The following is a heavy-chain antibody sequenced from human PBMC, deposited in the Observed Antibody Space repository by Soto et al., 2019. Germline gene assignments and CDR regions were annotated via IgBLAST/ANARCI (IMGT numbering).Heavy chain of an antibody. D-gene: IGHD1-26*01. Sequence: EVQLVESGGGLVQPGRSLRLSCAASGFTFDDYAMHWVRQAPGKGLEWVSGISGSGGSTYYADSVKGRFTISRDNSKNTLYLQMNSLRAEDTAVYYCASLRGIVGSRFDYWGQGTLVTVSS. J-gene: IGHJ4*02. CDR1: GFTFDDYA. V-gene: IGHV3-23*04. CDR3: ASLRGIVGSRFDY. CDR2: ISGSGGST.